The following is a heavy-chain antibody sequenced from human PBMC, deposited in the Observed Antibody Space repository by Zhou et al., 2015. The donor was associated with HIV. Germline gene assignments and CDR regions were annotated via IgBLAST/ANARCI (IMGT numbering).Heavy chain of an antibody. D-gene: IGHD3-10*01. V-gene: IGHV3-23*04. CDR1: GFTFSDFY. J-gene: IGHJ4*02. CDR2: ISGTGDKT. Sequence: VQLVESGGGLVKPGGSLRLSCAASGFTFSDFYMSWIRQAPGKGLEWISTISGTGDKTKYADSVKGRFTISRDNSKNTLYLQMSSLRAEDTALYYCAKKLFSGFGFYFDYWGQGTPVIVSS. CDR3: AKKLFSGFGFYFDY.